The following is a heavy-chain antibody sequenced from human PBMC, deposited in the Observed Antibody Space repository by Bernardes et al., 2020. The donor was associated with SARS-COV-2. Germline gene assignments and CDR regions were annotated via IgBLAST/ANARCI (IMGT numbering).Heavy chain of an antibody. Sequence: GGSLRLSCAASGFIFDRYGMHWVRQALGKGLEYLSGISGNGGNTHYANSVKGRFTISRDNSQSTLYLQVDSLTADDTAVYYCARGAILDYHYYYMDVWGKGQRSPSP. D-gene: IGHD3-10*01. J-gene: IGHJ6*03. CDR3: ARGAILDYHYYYMDV. CDR1: GFIFDRYG. CDR2: ISGNGGNT. V-gene: IGHV3-64*01.